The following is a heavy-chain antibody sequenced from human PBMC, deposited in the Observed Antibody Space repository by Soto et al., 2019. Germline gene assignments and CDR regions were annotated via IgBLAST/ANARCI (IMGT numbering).Heavy chain of an antibody. CDR2: MSWNSGSL. CDR1: GFTFDDYA. V-gene: IGHV3-9*01. CDR3: VKDKGYGVAYMDV. Sequence: GGSLRLSCAASGFTFDDYAMHWVRQAPGKGLEWVSGMSWNSGSLGYVDSVKGRFTISRDNAKNSLYLQMNSLRSEDTALYYCVKDKGYGVAYMDVWGKGTTVTVSS. D-gene: IGHD5-12*01. J-gene: IGHJ6*03.